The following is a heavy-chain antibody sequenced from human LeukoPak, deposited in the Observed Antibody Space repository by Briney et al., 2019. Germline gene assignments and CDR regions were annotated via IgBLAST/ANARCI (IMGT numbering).Heavy chain of an antibody. CDR1: GFTLSSYA. Sequence: GGSLRLSCAASGFTLSSYAMSWVRQAPGKGLEWVANINQNGGEKYYVDSVKGRFTISRDNGKNSLYLQMNSLRAEDTAVYYCARYRHLGYWGQGTPVTVSS. J-gene: IGHJ4*02. V-gene: IGHV3-7*01. CDR3: ARYRHLGY. CDR2: INQNGGEK.